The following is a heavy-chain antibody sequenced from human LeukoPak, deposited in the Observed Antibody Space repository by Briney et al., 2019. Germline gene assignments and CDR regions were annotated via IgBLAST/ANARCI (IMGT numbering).Heavy chain of an antibody. CDR1: GFTFSSYA. D-gene: IGHD6-13*01. V-gene: IGHV3-23*01. CDR3: AKVLQQQLVLGY. Sequence: GGPLRLSCAASGFTFSSYAMSWVRQAPGKGLEWVSAISGSGGSTYYADSVKGRFTISRDNSKNTLYLQMNSLRAEDTAVYYCAKVLQQQLVLGYWGQGTLVTVSS. CDR2: ISGSGGST. J-gene: IGHJ4*02.